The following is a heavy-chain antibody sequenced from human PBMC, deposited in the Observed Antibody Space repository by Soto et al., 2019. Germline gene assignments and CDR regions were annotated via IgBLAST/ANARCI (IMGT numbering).Heavy chain of an antibody. D-gene: IGHD3-16*02. Sequence: GGSLRLSCAASGFSLSTFGLHWVRQAPGKGLEWVAVISSDGNKINYADSVRGRFTISRDNSKNTLSLQMNSLGAEDTALYYCVASGLSLDYWGQGTLVTVSS. CDR2: ISSDGNKI. CDR1: GFSLSTFG. J-gene: IGHJ4*02. V-gene: IGHV3-30*03. CDR3: VASGLSLDY.